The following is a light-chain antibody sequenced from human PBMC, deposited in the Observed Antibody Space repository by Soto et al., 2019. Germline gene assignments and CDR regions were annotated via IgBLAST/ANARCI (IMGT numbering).Light chain of an antibody. J-gene: IGLJ2*01. CDR1: SSDVGSYNL. V-gene: IGLV2-23*01. CDR2: EGS. CDR3: CSYAAGQVV. Sequence: QSALTQPASVSGSPGQSITISCTGTSSDVGSYNLVSWYQQHPGKAPKLMIYEGSKRPSGVSNRFSGSKSGNTASLTISGLQAEDEADYYCCSYAAGQVVFGGGTKVTVL.